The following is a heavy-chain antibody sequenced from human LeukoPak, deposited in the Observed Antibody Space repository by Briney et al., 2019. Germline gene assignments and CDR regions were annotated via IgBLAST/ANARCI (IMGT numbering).Heavy chain of an antibody. D-gene: IGHD2-15*01. V-gene: IGHV3-23*01. CDR1: GFIFSSYS. J-gene: IGHJ3*02. CDR3: AKRKGGGSCYSGCDAFDI. CDR2: IGGSGGNT. Sequence: RPGGSLRLSCAASGFIFSSYSMSWVRQAPGKGLEWVSAIGGSGGNTYYADSVKGRFTISRDNSKNTLYLQMNSLRAEDTAVYYCAKRKGGGSCYSGCDAFDIWGQGTMVTVSS.